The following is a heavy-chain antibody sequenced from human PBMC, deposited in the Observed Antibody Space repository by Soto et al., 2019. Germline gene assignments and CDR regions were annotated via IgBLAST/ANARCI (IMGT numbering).Heavy chain of an antibody. V-gene: IGHV2-5*02. CDR3: AHSLSVPTHGAFDI. CDR1: GFSLSTSGVG. Sequence: SGPTLVKPTQTLTLTCTFSGFSLSTSGVGVGWIRQPPGKALEWLALIYWDDDKRYSPCLKSKLTITKDSSKNQLVLTMNNMDPVETATYYCAHSLSVPTHGAFDIWGQGTMVTVSS. J-gene: IGHJ3*02. CDR2: IYWDDDK.